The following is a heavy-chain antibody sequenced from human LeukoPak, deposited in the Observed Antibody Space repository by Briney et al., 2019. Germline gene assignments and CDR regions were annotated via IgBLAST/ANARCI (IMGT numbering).Heavy chain of an antibody. CDR3: AIDGSTWYYFDY. V-gene: IGHV4-59*01. J-gene: IGHJ4*02. D-gene: IGHD6-13*01. CDR2: IRYSGST. CDR1: GGSISSYY. Sequence: SETLSRTCTVSGGSISSYYWSWIRQPPGKGLEWIGYIRYSGSTNYNPSLKSRVSISVDTSKNQFSLKLRSVTAADTAVYYCAIDGSTWYYFDYWGQGTLVTVSS.